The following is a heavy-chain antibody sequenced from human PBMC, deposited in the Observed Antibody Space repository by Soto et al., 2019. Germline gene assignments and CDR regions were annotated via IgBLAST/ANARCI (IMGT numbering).Heavy chain of an antibody. Sequence: QVQLVQSGAEVKKPGSSVKVSCKTSGVSFNNNGIGWVRQAPGHGLEWMGGVSPPFRTSNYARKFQGRISITADASTGTVNIELSSLTSEDTAQYYCARVLYYGSGSYSPYGMDVWGQGTTVNVSS. CDR3: ARVLYYGSGSYSPYGMDV. D-gene: IGHD3-10*01. V-gene: IGHV1-69*01. J-gene: IGHJ6*02. CDR1: GVSFNNNG. CDR2: VSPPFRTS.